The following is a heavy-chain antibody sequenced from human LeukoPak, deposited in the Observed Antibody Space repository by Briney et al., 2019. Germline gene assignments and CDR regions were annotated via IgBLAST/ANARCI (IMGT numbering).Heavy chain of an antibody. V-gene: IGHV3-33*08. CDR3: ARDWHSRNIDY. J-gene: IGHJ4*02. CDR1: GLTFSSYW. D-gene: IGHD3-22*01. CDR2: TWYDENSK. Sequence: GGSLRLSCAASGLTFSSYWMHWGRQAPGKGLEWVAVTWYDENSKYYADSVKGRFTISRDNSKNTLYLQMNSLRAEDTAMYYCARDWHSRNIDYWGQGTLVTVSS.